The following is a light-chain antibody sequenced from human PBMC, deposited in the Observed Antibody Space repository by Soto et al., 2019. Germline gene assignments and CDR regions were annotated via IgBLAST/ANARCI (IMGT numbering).Light chain of an antibody. J-gene: IGLJ1*01. CDR3: TSYTSSSTPYV. Sequence: QSVLTQPASVSGSPGQSITISCAGTSSDVGAYTYVSWYQQHPGKAPKLMIYDVSNRPSGVSNRFSGSKSGNTASLTISGLQAEDEADYYRTSYTSSSTPYVFGGGTKVTVL. CDR1: SSDVGAYTY. V-gene: IGLV2-14*01. CDR2: DVS.